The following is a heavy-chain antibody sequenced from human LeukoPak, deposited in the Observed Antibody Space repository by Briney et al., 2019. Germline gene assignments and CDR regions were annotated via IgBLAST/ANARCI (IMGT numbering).Heavy chain of an antibody. D-gene: IGHD2-8*01. CDR2: IIPIFGTA. Sequence: GASVKVSCKASGGTFSSYAISWVRQAPGQGLEWMGGIIPIFGTANYAQKFQGRVTITADESTSTAYMELSSLRSEDTAVCYCARGRMATEDAFDIWGQGTMVTVSS. V-gene: IGHV1-69*13. CDR1: GGTFSSYA. CDR3: ARGRMATEDAFDI. J-gene: IGHJ3*02.